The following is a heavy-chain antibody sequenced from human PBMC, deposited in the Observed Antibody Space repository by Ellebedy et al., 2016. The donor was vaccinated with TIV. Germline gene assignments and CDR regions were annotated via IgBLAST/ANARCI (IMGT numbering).Heavy chain of an antibody. CDR1: GFTFSSYW. CDR2: IKQDGSEK. V-gene: IGHV3-7*04. Sequence: PGGSLRLSCADSGFTFSSYWMTWVRQAPGKGLEWVANIKQDGSEKYSVDSVKGRFTISRDNAKNSLYLQMNSLRAEDTAVYYCARDAYFVLGHWGQGTLVTVSS. J-gene: IGHJ5*02. CDR3: ARDAYFVLGH. D-gene: IGHD2-21*01.